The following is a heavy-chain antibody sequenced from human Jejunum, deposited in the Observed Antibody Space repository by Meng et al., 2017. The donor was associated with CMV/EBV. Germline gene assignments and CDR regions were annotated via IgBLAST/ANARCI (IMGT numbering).Heavy chain of an antibody. CDR3: AREQSSSYAFDI. CDR1: AFTFRDYW. J-gene: IGHJ3*02. D-gene: IGHD6-6*01. Sequence: SAFTFRDYWMHWVRQAPGKGLVWVSRINNDGGTTVYADSVKGRFTISRDNAKNTLSLQMNSLRGEDTAVYYCAREQSSSYAFDIWGQGTVVTVSS. V-gene: IGHV3-74*03. CDR2: INNDGGTT.